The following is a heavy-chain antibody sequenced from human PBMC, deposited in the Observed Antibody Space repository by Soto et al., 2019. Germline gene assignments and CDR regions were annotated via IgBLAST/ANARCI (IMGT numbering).Heavy chain of an antibody. J-gene: IGHJ6*02. D-gene: IGHD3-10*01. Sequence: SETLSLTCTVSGGSISSGGYYWSWIRQHPGKGLEWIGYIYYSGSTYYNPSLKSRVTISVDTSKNQFSLKLSSVTAADTAVYYCARDGFSMGHYYYYGMDVWGQGTTVTVSS. V-gene: IGHV4-31*03. CDR1: GGSISSGGYY. CDR3: ARDGFSMGHYYYYGMDV. CDR2: IYYSGST.